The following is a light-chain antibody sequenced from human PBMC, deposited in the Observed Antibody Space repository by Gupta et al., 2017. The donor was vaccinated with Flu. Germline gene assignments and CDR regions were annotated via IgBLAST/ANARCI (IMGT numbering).Light chain of an antibody. CDR1: KSIRNY. Sequence: GYRVTITCRASKSIRNYLNWYQQKPGKSPKLLIYAASSLQSGVPSRFSGSGSGTDFTLTITSLLPEDVATYYCQQSDRTPYIFGQGTKLEI. J-gene: IGKJ2*01. CDR2: AAS. V-gene: IGKV1-39*01. CDR3: QQSDRTPYI.